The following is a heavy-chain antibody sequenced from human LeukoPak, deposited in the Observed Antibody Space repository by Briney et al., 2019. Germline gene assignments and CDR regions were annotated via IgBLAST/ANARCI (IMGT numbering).Heavy chain of an antibody. J-gene: IGHJ4*02. CDR2: IYPGDSDT. D-gene: IGHD6-13*01. CDR3: AQYSSSQFDY. V-gene: IGHV5-51*01. CDR1: GYSFTSYW. Sequence: GESLKISFKGSGYSFTSYWIGWVRQMPGKGLEWMGIIYPGDSDTRYSPSFQGQVTISADKSISTAYLQWSSLKAPDTAIYYCAQYSSSQFDYWGQGTLVTVSS.